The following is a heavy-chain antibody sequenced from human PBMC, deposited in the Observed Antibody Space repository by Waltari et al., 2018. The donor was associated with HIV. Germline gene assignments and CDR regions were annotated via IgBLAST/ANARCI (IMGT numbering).Heavy chain of an antibody. CDR3: ARDKGFGSSWYNYGMDV. CDR2: IYTSGST. Sequence: QVQLQESGPGLVKPSETLSLPCTVSGGPIRSYYWSWIRQPAGKGLEWIGRIYTSGSTNYNPSLKSRVTMSVDTSKNQFSLKLSSVTAADTAVYYCARDKGFGSSWYNYGMDVWGQGTTVTVSS. J-gene: IGHJ6*02. V-gene: IGHV4-4*07. CDR1: GGPIRSYY. D-gene: IGHD6-13*01.